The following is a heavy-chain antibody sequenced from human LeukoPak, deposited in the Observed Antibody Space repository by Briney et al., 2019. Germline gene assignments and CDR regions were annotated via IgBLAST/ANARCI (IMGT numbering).Heavy chain of an antibody. J-gene: IGHJ6*02. V-gene: IGHV4-31*03. CDR3: ARGGSSWYGYYYYGMDV. D-gene: IGHD6-13*01. CDR2: IYYSGST. Sequence: SETLSLTCTVSGGSISSGGYYWSWIRQHPGKGLEWIGYIYYSGSTYYNPSPKSRVTISVDTSKNQFSLKLSSVTAADTAVYYCARGGSSWYGYYYYGMDVWGQGTTVTVSS. CDR1: GGSISSGGYY.